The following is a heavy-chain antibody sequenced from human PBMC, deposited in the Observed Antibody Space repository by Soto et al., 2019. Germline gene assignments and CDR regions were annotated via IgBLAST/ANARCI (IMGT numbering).Heavy chain of an antibody. CDR3: ARGGWRHIDF. Sequence: QVQLQESGPGLVKPSETLSLTCTVSGGSISVYYWSWIRQPPGKGLEWIGYIYYSGSTNYNPSLKSRVTISVDTSKYQFSLKLSSVTAADTAVYYCARGGWRHIDFWGQGTLVTVSS. CDR2: IYYSGST. J-gene: IGHJ4*02. D-gene: IGHD3-3*01. CDR1: GGSISVYY. V-gene: IGHV4-59*08.